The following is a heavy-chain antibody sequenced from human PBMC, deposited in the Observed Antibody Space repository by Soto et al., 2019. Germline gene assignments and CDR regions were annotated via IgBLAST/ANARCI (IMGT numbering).Heavy chain of an antibody. D-gene: IGHD3-10*01. Sequence: GGSLRLSCAASGFTFSSYSMNWVRQAPGKGLEWVSSISSSSSYIYYADSVKGRFTISRDNAKNSLYLQMNSLRAEDTAVYYCARDSNAMVRGGITNWGQGTLVTVSS. CDR1: GFTFSSYS. V-gene: IGHV3-21*01. J-gene: IGHJ4*02. CDR3: ARDSNAMVRGGITN. CDR2: ISSSSSYI.